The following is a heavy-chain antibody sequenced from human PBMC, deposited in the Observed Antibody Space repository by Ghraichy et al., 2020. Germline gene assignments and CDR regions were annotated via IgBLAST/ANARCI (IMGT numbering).Heavy chain of an antibody. Sequence: GGSLRLSCAASGFTFSDYSMNWVRQAPGKGLEWVSYIDTAKRSTIYYAESVKGRFTISRDNARNSLFLQMNSLRADDTAVYYCARDRSWYSSSWAPDYWGQGTLVTVSS. CDR2: IDTAKRSTI. CDR1: GFTFSDYS. D-gene: IGHD6-13*01. CDR3: ARDRSWYSSSWAPDY. V-gene: IGHV3-48*01. J-gene: IGHJ4*02.